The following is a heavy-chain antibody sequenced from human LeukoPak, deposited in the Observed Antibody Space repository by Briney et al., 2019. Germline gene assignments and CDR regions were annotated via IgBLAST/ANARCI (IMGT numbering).Heavy chain of an antibody. Sequence: GASVEASCKASGYTFTDYYMHWVRQAPGQGLEWMGWINPNSGGTNSAQKFQGRVTMTRDTSISTAYMELSSLISDDTAVYYCSGGSGPHAFDIWGQGTMVTVSS. D-gene: IGHD3-10*01. V-gene: IGHV1-2*02. CDR2: INPNSGGT. CDR1: GYTFTDYY. J-gene: IGHJ3*02. CDR3: SGGSGPHAFDI.